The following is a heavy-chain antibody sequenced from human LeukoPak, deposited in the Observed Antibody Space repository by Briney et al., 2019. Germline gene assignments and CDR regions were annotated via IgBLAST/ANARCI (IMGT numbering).Heavy chain of an antibody. J-gene: IGHJ4*02. D-gene: IGHD3-10*01. CDR1: GYTFTGYY. Sequence: VASVKVSCKASGYTFTGYYMHWVRQAPGQGLEWMGWINPNSGGTNYAQKFQGRVTMTRDTSISTAYMELSRLRSDDTAVYYCARDDPSIVRGVIIELFDYWGQGTLVTVSS. CDR2: INPNSGGT. V-gene: IGHV1-2*02. CDR3: ARDDPSIVRGVIIELFDY.